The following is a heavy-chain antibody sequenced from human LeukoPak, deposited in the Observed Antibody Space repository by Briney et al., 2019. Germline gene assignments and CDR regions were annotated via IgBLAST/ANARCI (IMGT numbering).Heavy chain of an antibody. J-gene: IGHJ5*02. V-gene: IGHV1-2*02. Sequence: GASVKVSCKASGYTFTGYYMHWVRQAPGQGLEWMGWINPNRGGTNYAQKYQGRVTMTRDPSISTAYMELSRLRSDDTAVYYCARDRGASSSWTPYNWFDPWGQGTLVTVSS. CDR2: INPNRGGT. CDR3: ARDRGASSSWTPYNWFDP. D-gene: IGHD6-13*01. CDR1: GYTFTGYY.